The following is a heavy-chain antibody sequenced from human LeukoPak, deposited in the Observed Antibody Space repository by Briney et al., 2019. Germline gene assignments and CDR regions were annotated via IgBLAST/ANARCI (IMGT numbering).Heavy chain of an antibody. CDR1: GFTFNNYW. CDR3: ARDDIVATMTFDY. CDR2: INKDGSED. D-gene: IGHD5-12*01. Sequence: GGSLRLSCAASGFTFNNYWMSWVRQAPGKGLEWVANINKDGSEDYYVDSVKGRFTISRDNAKNSLFLQMNSLRAEDTAVYYCARDDIVATMTFDYWGQGTLVTVSS. J-gene: IGHJ4*02. V-gene: IGHV3-7*01.